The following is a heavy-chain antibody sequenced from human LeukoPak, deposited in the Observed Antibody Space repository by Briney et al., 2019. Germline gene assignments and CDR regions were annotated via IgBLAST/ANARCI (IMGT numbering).Heavy chain of an antibody. J-gene: IGHJ5*02. V-gene: IGHV3-48*01. D-gene: IGHD1/OR15-1a*01. CDR1: GFTFSSYC. CDR3: ASMINSGEQVADWFDP. CDR2: ISGNSSTI. Sequence: QTGGSLRLSCAASGFTFSSYCMTWVRQAPGKGLEWVSYISGNSSTIYYADSVKGRFTISRDNAKNSLYLQMNSLRAEDTAVYYCASMINSGEQVADWFDPWGQGTLVTVSS.